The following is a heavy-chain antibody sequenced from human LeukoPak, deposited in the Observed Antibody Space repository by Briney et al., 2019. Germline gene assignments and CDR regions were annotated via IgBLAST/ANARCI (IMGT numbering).Heavy chain of an antibody. Sequence: SETLSLTCAVSGYSISRGYYWGWIRQPPGKGLEWIGEINHSGSTNYNPSLKSRVTISVDTSKNQFSLKLSSVTAADTAVYYCARGGATMVRGVHGYWGQGTLVTVSS. CDR1: GYSISRGYY. CDR3: ARGGATMVRGVHGY. CDR2: INHSGST. D-gene: IGHD3-10*01. V-gene: IGHV4-38-2*01. J-gene: IGHJ4*02.